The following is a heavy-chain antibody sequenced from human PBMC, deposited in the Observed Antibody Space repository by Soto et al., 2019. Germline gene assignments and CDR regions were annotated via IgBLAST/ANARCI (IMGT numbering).Heavy chain of an antibody. V-gene: IGHV3-23*01. CDR1: GFTFSSYA. J-gene: IGHJ4*02. CDR2: NSGSGGST. CDR3: AKDDRDYRSGYYNPFDY. Sequence: PGGSLRLSCAASGFTFSSYAISWVRQAPSKGLEWVSANSGSGGSTYYADSVKGRFTISRDNSKNTLYLQMNSLRAEDTAVYYCAKDDRDYRSGYYNPFDYWGQGTLVTLPS. D-gene: IGHD3-3*01.